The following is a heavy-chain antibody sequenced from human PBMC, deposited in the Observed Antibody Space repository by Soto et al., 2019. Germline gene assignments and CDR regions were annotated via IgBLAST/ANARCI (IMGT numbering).Heavy chain of an antibody. CDR3: AKDGAAGGTFDY. Sequence: GGSLRLSCAASGFTFSSYGLHGVRQAPGKGLEWVAVVSSGGNQKFYPDSVKGRFTISRDNPKNTVDLQMNNLRAEDTAVYFCAKDGAAGGTFDYWGRGTLVTVSS. J-gene: IGHJ4*02. D-gene: IGHD6-13*01. CDR1: GFTFSSYG. V-gene: IGHV3-30*18. CDR2: VSSGGNQK.